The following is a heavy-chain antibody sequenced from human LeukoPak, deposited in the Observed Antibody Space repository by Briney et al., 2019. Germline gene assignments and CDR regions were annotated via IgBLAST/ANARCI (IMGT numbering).Heavy chain of an antibody. CDR3: ARARPVVYERWFDP. Sequence: GGSLRLSCAASGFTFSSYGMHWVRQAPGKGLEWVAVIWYDGSNKYYADSVKGRFTISRDNSKNTLYLQMNSLRAEDTAVYYCARARPVVYERWFDPWGQGTLVTVSS. CDR2: IWYDGSNK. V-gene: IGHV3-33*01. D-gene: IGHD6-6*01. J-gene: IGHJ5*02. CDR1: GFTFSSYG.